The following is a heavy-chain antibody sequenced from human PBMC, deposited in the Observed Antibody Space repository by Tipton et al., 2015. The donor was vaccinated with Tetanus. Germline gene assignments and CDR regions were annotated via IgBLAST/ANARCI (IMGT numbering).Heavy chain of an antibody. J-gene: IGHJ5*02. CDR1: GGSINSGTYS. D-gene: IGHD3-3*01. Sequence: TLSLTCTVSGGSINSGTYSWGWIRQPPGKGLEWIGSVYNSGGTYYNPSLKSRVTISVDTSKKHFSLRLRSVTAADTAVYYCARSHVFRLTLFGEEIPRSGRFDPWGQGTLVIVSS. CDR2: VYNSGGT. V-gene: IGHV4-39*02. CDR3: ARSHVFRLTLFGEEIPRSGRFDP.